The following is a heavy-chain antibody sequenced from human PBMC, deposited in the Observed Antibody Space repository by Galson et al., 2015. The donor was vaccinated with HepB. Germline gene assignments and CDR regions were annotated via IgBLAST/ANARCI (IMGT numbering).Heavy chain of an antibody. CDR2: IGTAGDT. V-gene: IGHV3-13*04. CDR3: ARAGSSGYNFYYYYGMDV. D-gene: IGHD5-24*01. J-gene: IGHJ6*02. CDR1: GFTFSSYD. Sequence: SLRLSCAASGFTFSSYDMHWVRQATGKGLEWVSAIGTAGDTYYPGSVKGRFTISRENAKNSLYLQMNSLRAGDTAVYYCARAGSSGYNFYYYYGMDVWGQGTTVTVSS.